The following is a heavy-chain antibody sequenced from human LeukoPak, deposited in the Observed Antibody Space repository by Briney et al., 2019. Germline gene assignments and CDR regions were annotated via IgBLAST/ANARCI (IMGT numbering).Heavy chain of an antibody. V-gene: IGHV3-23*01. J-gene: IGHJ4*02. Sequence: GGSLRLSCAVSGITLSNYGMSWVRQAPGKGLEWVAGLSGSGGGTNYADSVQGRFTISRDNPKNTLYLQMNSLRAEDAAVYFCAKRGVVIRVFLVGFHKEAYYFDSWGQGALVTVSS. CDR3: AKRGVVIRVFLVGFHKEAYYFDS. D-gene: IGHD3-10*01. CDR1: GITLSNYG. CDR2: LSGSGGGT.